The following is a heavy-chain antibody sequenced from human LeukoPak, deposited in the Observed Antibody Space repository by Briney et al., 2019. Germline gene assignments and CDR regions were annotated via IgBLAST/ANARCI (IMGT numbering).Heavy chain of an antibody. Sequence: TSGSVTRKAAGFTFTSSDMQWLRQARGQRLEWIGLIVVSSGNRNYAQKFQERVAITRDMSTSTAYMELSSLRSEDTAVYYCAVDRYYYDSSGYPDAFDIWGQGTVVTVSS. J-gene: IGHJ3*02. CDR3: AVDRYYYDSSGYPDAFDI. CDR2: IVVSSGNR. D-gene: IGHD3-22*01. CDR1: GFTFTSSD. V-gene: IGHV1-58*02.